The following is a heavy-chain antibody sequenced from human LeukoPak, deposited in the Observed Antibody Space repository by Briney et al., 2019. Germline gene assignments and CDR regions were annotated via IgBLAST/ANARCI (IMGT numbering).Heavy chain of an antibody. V-gene: IGHV1-2*02. CDR3: ARRENDY. J-gene: IGHJ4*02. CDR1: GYTFTGYY. Sequence: ASVKVSCKASGYTFTGYYIHWVRQAPGQGLEWMGWINPNSGDTNYAPKFQGRVTMTRDTSISTAYMELSRLRSVDTAVYYCARRENDYWGQGTLVTVSS. CDR2: INPNSGDT.